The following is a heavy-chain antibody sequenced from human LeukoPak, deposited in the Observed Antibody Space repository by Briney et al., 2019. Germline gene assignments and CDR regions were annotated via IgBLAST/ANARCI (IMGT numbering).Heavy chain of an antibody. CDR3: ARVKMGATVSDYYYYYMDV. Sequence: GGSLRLSCAASGFTFSSYTMHWVRQAPGKRLQSVSAITSNGGCTHYADSVKGRFTISRDNSRNALFLQMGGLRIEDMAVYYCARVKMGATVSDYYYYYMDVWGKGTMVTVSS. CDR1: GFTFSSYT. V-gene: IGHV3-64*02. CDR2: ITSNGGCT. J-gene: IGHJ6*03. D-gene: IGHD1-26*01.